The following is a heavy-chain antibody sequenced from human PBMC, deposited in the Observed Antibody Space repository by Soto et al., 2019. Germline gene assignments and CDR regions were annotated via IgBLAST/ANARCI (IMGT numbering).Heavy chain of an antibody. V-gene: IGHV3-48*01. J-gene: IGHJ4*02. D-gene: IGHD1-26*01. CDR1: GFSFSSYS. CDR3: AGGIIGI. Sequence: EVQLVESGGGLVQPGGSLRLSCAASGFSFSSYSMNWVRQAPGKGLEWGSYISTTSSTTYYADSVKGRFTISRDNAKNSLYLQMSSLRAEDTAVYYCAGGIIGIWGQGTLVTVSS. CDR2: ISTTSSTT.